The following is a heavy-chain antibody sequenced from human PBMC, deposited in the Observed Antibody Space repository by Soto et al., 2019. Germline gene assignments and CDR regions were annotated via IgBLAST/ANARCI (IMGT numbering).Heavy chain of an antibody. J-gene: IGHJ6*02. CDR2: ICWNGGSL. D-gene: IGHD2-21*02. CDR3: ALWHIVVVTAIPYYYGMDV. V-gene: IGHV3-9*01. CDR1: GFTFSSYA. Sequence: EVQLLESGGGLVQPGGSLRLSCAASGFTFSSYAMRWVRQAPGKGLEWASGICWNGGSLGYADSVKGRFTISRDNDKKYLYQQMNSLRAEDTALYYCALWHIVVVTAIPYYYGMDVWGQGTTVTVSS.